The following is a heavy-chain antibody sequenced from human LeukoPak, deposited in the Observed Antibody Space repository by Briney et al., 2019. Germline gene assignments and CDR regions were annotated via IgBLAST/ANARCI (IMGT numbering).Heavy chain of an antibody. CDR1: GFTFSSYW. V-gene: IGHV3-74*01. CDR3: ARDWFSITSITMVRGSLPDP. J-gene: IGHJ5*02. Sequence: GGSLRLSCAASGFTFSSYWMHWVRQAPGKGLVWVSRINTDGSSTSYADSVKGRFTISRDNAKNTLYLQMNSLRAEDTAVYYCARDWFSITSITMVRGSLPDPWGQGTLVTVSS. D-gene: IGHD3-10*01. CDR2: INTDGSST.